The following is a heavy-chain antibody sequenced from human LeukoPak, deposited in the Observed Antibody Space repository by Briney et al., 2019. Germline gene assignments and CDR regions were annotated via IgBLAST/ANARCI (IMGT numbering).Heavy chain of an antibody. V-gene: IGHV3-66*01. D-gene: IGHD3-10*01. CDR3: AKLSYYGSGSYRRAAMDV. CDR1: GFTVSSNY. Sequence: QSGGSLRLSCAASGFTVSSNYMSWVRQAPGKGLEWVSVIYSGGSTYYADSVKGRFTISRDNSKNTLYLQMNSLRAEDTAVYYCAKLSYYGSGSYRRAAMDVWGQGTTVTVSS. J-gene: IGHJ6*02. CDR2: IYSGGST.